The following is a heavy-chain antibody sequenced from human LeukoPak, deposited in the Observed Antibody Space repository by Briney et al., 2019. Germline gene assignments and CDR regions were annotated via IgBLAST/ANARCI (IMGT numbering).Heavy chain of an antibody. Sequence: GGSLRLSCAASGFTFSSYAMSWVRQAPGKGLEWVSAISGSGGSTYYADSVKGRFTISRDNSKNTLYLQMNSLRAEDTAVYYCARDPADGPIFDYWGQGTLVTVSS. CDR1: GFTFSSYA. CDR3: ARDPADGPIFDY. J-gene: IGHJ4*02. V-gene: IGHV3-23*01. D-gene: IGHD5-24*01. CDR2: ISGSGGST.